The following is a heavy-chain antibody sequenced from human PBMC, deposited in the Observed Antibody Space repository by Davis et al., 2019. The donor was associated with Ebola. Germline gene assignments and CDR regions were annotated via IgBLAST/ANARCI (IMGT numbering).Heavy chain of an antibody. CDR1: GGSIGTTSYY. Sequence: SETLSLTCTVSGGSIGTTSYYWGWTRQPPGKGLEWIASMYHSGSTYYNPPLKSRVTISVDTSKNQLSLKLSSVTAADTAIYYCARHRGPVGATSWFDPWGQGILVTVSS. CDR2: MYHSGST. J-gene: IGHJ5*02. V-gene: IGHV4-39*01. D-gene: IGHD1-26*01. CDR3: ARHRGPVGATSWFDP.